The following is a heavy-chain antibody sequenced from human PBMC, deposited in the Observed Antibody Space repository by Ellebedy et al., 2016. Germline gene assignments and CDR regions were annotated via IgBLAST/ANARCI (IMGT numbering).Heavy chain of an antibody. Sequence: ASVKVSCXASGYTFTTFSITWVRQVPGQGLEWMGFVNTFSVNTKFAQKFQGRVSMTTDSSTHTAYMDLRSLRSDDTAMYYCAKTSGWGYEENWGQGTLVTVSS. CDR3: AKTSGWGYEEN. V-gene: IGHV1-18*04. D-gene: IGHD3-10*01. CDR1: GYTFTTFS. J-gene: IGHJ4*02. CDR2: VNTFSVNT.